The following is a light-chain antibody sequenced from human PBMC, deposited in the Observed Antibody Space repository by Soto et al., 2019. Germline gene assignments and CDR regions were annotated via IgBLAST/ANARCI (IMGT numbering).Light chain of an antibody. CDR2: DAS. CDR1: QGISSA. V-gene: IGKV1-13*02. J-gene: IGKJ5*01. CDR3: QQFNSYPPIT. Sequence: AIQLTQSPSSLSASVGDRVTITCRASQGISSALAWYQQKPGKAPNLLIYDASSLEGGVPSRFSGSGSETDFARPISSLQLEYFATYDCQQFNSYPPITCGQGTRLDI.